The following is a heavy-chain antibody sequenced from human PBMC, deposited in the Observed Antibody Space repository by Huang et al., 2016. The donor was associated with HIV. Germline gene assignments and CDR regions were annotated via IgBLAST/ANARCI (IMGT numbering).Heavy chain of an antibody. Sequence: QVQLVQSGAGAQRPGASVKVSCKTAGYTFIASYLHWVRQAPGQGLEWIGRINPKGGGTNYAQKFQGRVTMTRDTAINTTYMELRSLRSDDTVGYYCARGGFSSSWWVDYYYMDVWGEGTTVTVSS. J-gene: IGHJ6*03. D-gene: IGHD6-13*01. CDR2: INPKGGGT. V-gene: IGHV1-2*05. CDR1: GYTFIASY. CDR3: ARGGFSSSWWVDYYYMDV.